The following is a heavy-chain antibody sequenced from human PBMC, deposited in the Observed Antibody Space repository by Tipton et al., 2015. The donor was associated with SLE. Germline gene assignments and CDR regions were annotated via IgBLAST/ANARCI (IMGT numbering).Heavy chain of an antibody. CDR3: ARVRNNGDYVGAFDI. Sequence: TLSLTCTVSGGSISSYYWSWVRQPPGKGLEWIGYISTSGSTNYNPSLKSRVTISVDTSKNQFSLKLSSVTAADTAVYYCARVRNNGDYVGAFDIWGQGTMVTVSS. V-gene: IGHV4-4*08. J-gene: IGHJ3*02. CDR2: ISTSGST. CDR1: GGSISSYY. D-gene: IGHD4-17*01.